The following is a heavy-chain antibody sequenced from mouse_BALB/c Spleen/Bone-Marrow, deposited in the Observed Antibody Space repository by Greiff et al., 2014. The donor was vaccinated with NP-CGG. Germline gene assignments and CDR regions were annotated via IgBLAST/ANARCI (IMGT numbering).Heavy chain of an antibody. J-gene: IGHJ4*01. CDR2: IWSDGTT. V-gene: IGHV2-6-2*01. D-gene: IGHD2-2*01. CDR1: GFSLTLYG. CDR3: ARHERGYPYAMDY. Sequence: QVPVKQSGPDLVAPSQSLSITCTVSGFSLTLYGVHWVRQSPGKGLGWLVVIWSDGTTTYNSALKSRLSISKDNSKSQVFLKLNSLQTDDTAMYYCARHERGYPYAMDYWGQGTSVTVSS.